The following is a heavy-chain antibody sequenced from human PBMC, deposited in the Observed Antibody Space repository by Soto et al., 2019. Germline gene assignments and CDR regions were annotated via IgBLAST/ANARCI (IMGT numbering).Heavy chain of an antibody. V-gene: IGHV3-64*01. J-gene: IGHJ3*02. Sequence: EVQLVESGGGLVQPGGSLRLSCAASGFTFSSYAMHWVRQAPGKGLEYVSAIGSDGGKTYYANSVKDRFTISRDNSKNKLYLQMGSARTEDMAVYYCARGDPYSVTLRNDAFDIWGQGTMGTVSS. D-gene: IGHD5-18*01. CDR1: GFTFSSYA. CDR2: IGSDGGKT. CDR3: ARGDPYSVTLRNDAFDI.